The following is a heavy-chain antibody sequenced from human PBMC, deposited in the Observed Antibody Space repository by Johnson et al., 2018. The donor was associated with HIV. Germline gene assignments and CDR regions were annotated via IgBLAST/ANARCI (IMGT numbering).Heavy chain of an antibody. V-gene: IGHV3-30-3*01. CDR3: AKGSTSCYNAFDI. CDR1: GFTFSSYA. CDR2: ISYDGSIK. Sequence: QVLLVESGGGVVQPGRSLRLSCAASGFTFSSYAMHWVRQAPGKGLDWVAVISYDGSIKYFADSVKGRFTISRDNSKNTLYLQMNSLRAEDTAVYYCAKGSTSCYNAFDIWGQGTMVTVSS. D-gene: IGHD2-2*02. J-gene: IGHJ3*02.